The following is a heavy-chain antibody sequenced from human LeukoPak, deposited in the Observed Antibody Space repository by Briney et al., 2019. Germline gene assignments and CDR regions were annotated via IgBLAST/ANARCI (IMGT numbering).Heavy chain of an antibody. CDR2: IYYSGST. J-gene: IGHJ4*02. Sequence: SETLSLTCTVSGGSISSGDYYWSWIRQPPGKGLEWIGYIYYSGSTYYNPSLKRRVTISVDTSKNQFPLKLSSVTAADTAVYYCARGSYDTPSFDYWGQGTLVTVSS. V-gene: IGHV4-30-4*08. D-gene: IGHD1-26*01. CDR1: GGSISSGDYY. CDR3: ARGSYDTPSFDY.